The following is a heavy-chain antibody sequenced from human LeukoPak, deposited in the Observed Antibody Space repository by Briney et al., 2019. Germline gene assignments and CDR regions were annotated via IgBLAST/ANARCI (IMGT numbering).Heavy chain of an antibody. D-gene: IGHD1-1*01. CDR3: AREVERVFDY. J-gene: IGHJ4*02. CDR2: ISYDGSNK. CDR1: GFTFSSYA. Sequence: PGGSLRLSCAASGFTFSSYAMHWVRQAPGKGLEWVAVISYDGSNKYYADSVKGRFTISRDNSKNTLYLQMKSLRAEDTAVHYCAREVERVFDYWGQGTLVTVSS. V-gene: IGHV3-30-3*01.